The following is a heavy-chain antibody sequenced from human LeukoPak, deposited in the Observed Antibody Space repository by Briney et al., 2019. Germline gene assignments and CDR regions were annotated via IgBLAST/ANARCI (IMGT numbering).Heavy chain of an antibody. CDR3: ARGGGYCSSTSCYNSGWFDP. V-gene: IGHV3-30*10. CDR1: GFMFSRYA. J-gene: IGHJ5*02. Sequence: GGPLRPSCAASGFMFSRYAMHWVRQAPGKGLEWVAVISYDGSDDYYTDSVKGRFTISRDNSKNTLYLQINSLRAEDTAVYYCARGGGYCSSTSCYNSGWFDPWGQGTLVTVSS. CDR2: ISYDGSDD. D-gene: IGHD2-2*02.